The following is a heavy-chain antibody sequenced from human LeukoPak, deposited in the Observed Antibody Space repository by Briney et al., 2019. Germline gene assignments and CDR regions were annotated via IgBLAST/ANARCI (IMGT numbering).Heavy chain of an antibody. Sequence: SETLSLTCAVYGGSFSGYYWSWIRQPPGKGLEWIGEINHSGSTNYNPSLKSRVTISVDTSKNQFSLKLSSVTAADTAVYYCARGQTFWSGYPVRRLLFDYWGQGTLVTVSS. D-gene: IGHD3-3*01. CDR3: ARGQTFWSGYPVRRLLFDY. CDR2: INHSGST. J-gene: IGHJ4*02. V-gene: IGHV4-34*01. CDR1: GGSFSGYY.